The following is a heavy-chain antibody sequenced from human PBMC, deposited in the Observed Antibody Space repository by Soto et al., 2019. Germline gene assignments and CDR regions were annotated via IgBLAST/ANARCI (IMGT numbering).Heavy chain of an antibody. CDR2: IIPIFGIA. CDR1: GGTFSRYS. CDR3: AREDRDRETGLVPAAIDGMDV. V-gene: IGHV1-69*08. J-gene: IGHJ6*02. D-gene: IGHD2-2*01. Sequence: QVQLVQSGAEVKKPGSSVKVSCKASGGTFSRYSITWVRQAPGHGLEWIGRIIPIFGIASYARKSQRRGTITADESTGXAXMSXSSLRSDDTAVYYCAREDRDRETGLVPAAIDGMDVWGQGTTVTVSS.